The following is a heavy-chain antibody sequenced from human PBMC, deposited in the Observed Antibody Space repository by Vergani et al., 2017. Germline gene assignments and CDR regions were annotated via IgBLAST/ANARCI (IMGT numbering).Heavy chain of an antibody. Sequence: EVQLVQSGAEVKKPGESLRISCKGSGYSFTSYWISWVRQMPGKGLQWMGRIEPSDSYTNYSPSFQGHVTISAGKSISTAYLQWSSLKASDTAMYYCARHVCSSTSCSPFDYWGQETLVTVSS. D-gene: IGHD2-2*01. J-gene: IGHJ4*02. CDR3: ARHVCSSTSCSPFDY. CDR1: GYSFTSYW. V-gene: IGHV5-10-1*03. CDR2: IEPSDSYT.